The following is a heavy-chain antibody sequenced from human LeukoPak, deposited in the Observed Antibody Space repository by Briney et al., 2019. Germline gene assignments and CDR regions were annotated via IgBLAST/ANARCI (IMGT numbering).Heavy chain of an antibody. CDR2: ISWNSGSI. Sequence: GGSLRLSCAASGFTFDDYAMHWVRQAPGKGLAWVSGISWNSGSIGYADSVKGRFTISRDNAKNPLYLQMNSLRAEDTALYYCAKARGYDTSFIDYWGQGTLVTVSS. CDR3: AKARGYDTSFIDY. D-gene: IGHD5-12*01. V-gene: IGHV3-9*01. CDR1: GFTFDDYA. J-gene: IGHJ4*02.